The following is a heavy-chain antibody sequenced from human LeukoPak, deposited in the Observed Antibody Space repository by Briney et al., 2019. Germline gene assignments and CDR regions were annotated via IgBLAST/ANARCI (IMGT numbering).Heavy chain of an antibody. CDR3: AKASWVSSTDAVR. Sequence: GGSLRLSCAASGLSFSSFAMSWVRQGPARGLGWVSSITGNGETFYADSVKGRFTLSSDSSRNTVYFQLNNLRVEDTAIYYCAKASWVSSTDAVRWGQGTLVTVSS. CDR2: ITGNGET. CDR1: GLSFSSFA. D-gene: IGHD3-16*01. J-gene: IGHJ4*02. V-gene: IGHV3-23*01.